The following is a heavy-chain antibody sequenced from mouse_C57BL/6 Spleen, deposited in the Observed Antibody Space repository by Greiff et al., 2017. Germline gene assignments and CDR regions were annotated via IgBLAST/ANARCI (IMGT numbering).Heavy chain of an antibody. CDR1: GFNIKDDY. D-gene: IGHD1-1*01. J-gene: IGHJ4*01. V-gene: IGHV14-4*01. CDR3: TTFGYGSFYAMDY. CDR2: IDPENGDT. Sequence: EVKLMESGAELVRPGASVKLSCTASGFNIKDDYMHWVKQRPEQGLEWIGWIDPENGDTEYASKFQGKATITADTSSNTAYLQLSSLTSEDTAVYYCTTFGYGSFYAMDYWGQGTSVTVSS.